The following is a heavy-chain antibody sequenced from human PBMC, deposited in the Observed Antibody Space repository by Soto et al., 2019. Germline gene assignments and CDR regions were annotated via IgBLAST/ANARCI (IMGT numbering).Heavy chain of an antibody. CDR1: GFTLSNYA. CDR3: VKDFYDILTGYSQAPFDY. D-gene: IGHD3-9*01. V-gene: IGHV3-48*01. CDR2: ISSSSSSI. Sequence: GGSLRLSCAASGFTLSNYAVNWVRQAPGKGLEWVSYISSSSSSIYYADSVKGRFTISRDNSKNTLYLQMSSLRAEDTAVYYCVKDFYDILTGYSQAPFDYWGQGTLVTVSS. J-gene: IGHJ4*02.